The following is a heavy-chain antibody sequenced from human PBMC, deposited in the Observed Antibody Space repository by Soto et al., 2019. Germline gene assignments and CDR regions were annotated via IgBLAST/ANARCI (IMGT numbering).Heavy chain of an antibody. D-gene: IGHD6-19*01. CDR2: IYHSGST. CDR3: ASIAVRGLWKDY. CDR1: GGSISSGGYS. Sequence: QLQLQESGSGLVKPSQTLSLTCAVSGGSISSGGYSWSWIRQPPGKGLEWIGYIYHSGSTYYNPTLKSRVTRSVDRSKNQFSLKLSSVTAADTAVYYGASIAVRGLWKDYWGQGTLVTVSS. J-gene: IGHJ4*02. V-gene: IGHV4-30-2*01.